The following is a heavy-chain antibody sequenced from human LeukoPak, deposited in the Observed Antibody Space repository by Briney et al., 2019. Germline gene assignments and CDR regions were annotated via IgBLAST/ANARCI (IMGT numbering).Heavy chain of an antibody. CDR3: ARVHNIVF. V-gene: IGHV3-11*04. Sequence: GGSLTLSCAASGFTLSDYYVNWLRQVPGKGLEWISYINSASTIIYYADSVKGRFTISRDYANNSVYLQMTSLRDDDTAVYYCARVHNIVFWGQGVQVTVSP. D-gene: IGHD5-12*01. CDR2: INSASTII. J-gene: IGHJ4*02. CDR1: GFTLSDYY.